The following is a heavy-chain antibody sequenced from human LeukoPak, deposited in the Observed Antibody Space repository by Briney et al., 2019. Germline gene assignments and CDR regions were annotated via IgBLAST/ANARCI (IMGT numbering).Heavy chain of an antibody. D-gene: IGHD1-26*01. CDR2: IIPIFGTA. CDR3: ARGVVGATTGAYSFDY. Sequence: ASVKVPCKASGGTFSSYAISWVRQAPGQGLEWMGGIIPIFGTANYAQKFQGRVTIIADESTSTAYMELSSLRSEDTAVYYCARGVVGATTGAYSFDYWGRGTLVTVSS. CDR1: GGTFSSYA. V-gene: IGHV1-69*01. J-gene: IGHJ4*02.